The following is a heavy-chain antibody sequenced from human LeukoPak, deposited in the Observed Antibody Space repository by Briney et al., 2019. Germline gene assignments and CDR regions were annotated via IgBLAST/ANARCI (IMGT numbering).Heavy chain of an antibody. Sequence: SQTLSLTCALSGDSFSSSNAVWNWLRQSPSRGLEWLGSTYYRSKSYNDYSVSVKSRITINPDTSKNQFSLQLNSVTPEDTAVYYCARGGDGYNFYNWFDPWGQGTLVTVSS. J-gene: IGHJ5*02. CDR1: GDSFSSSNAV. CDR2: TYYRSKSYN. V-gene: IGHV6-1*01. D-gene: IGHD5-24*01. CDR3: ARGGDGYNFYNWFDP.